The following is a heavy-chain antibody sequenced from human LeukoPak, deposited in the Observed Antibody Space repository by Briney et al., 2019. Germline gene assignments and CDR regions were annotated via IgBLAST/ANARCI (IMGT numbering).Heavy chain of an antibody. CDR1: GFTFSTYA. D-gene: IGHD5-24*01. CDR3: ARGPARRRDGYNYYGMDV. Sequence: PGGSLRLSCAASGFTFSTYAMSWVRQAPGKGLEWVSVIYSGGSIYYADSVKGRFTISRDNSKNTLYLQMNSLRDEDTAVYYCARGPARRRDGYNYYGMDVWGQGTTVTVSS. V-gene: IGHV3-53*01. CDR2: IYSGGSI. J-gene: IGHJ6*02.